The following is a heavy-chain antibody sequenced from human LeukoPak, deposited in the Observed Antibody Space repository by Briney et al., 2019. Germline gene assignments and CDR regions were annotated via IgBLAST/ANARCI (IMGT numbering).Heavy chain of an antibody. CDR1: GYTFTSYY. Sequence: GASVKVSCKASGYTFTSYYMHWVRQAPGQGLEWMGIINPSGGSTSYAQKFQGRVTITRDTSTSTVYMELSSLRSEDTAVYYCARDRDGYNYFLAPSEKPNDKLCYWGQGTLVTVSS. D-gene: IGHD5-24*01. V-gene: IGHV1-46*01. CDR2: INPSGGST. CDR3: ARDRDGYNYFLAPSEKPNDKLCY. J-gene: IGHJ4*02.